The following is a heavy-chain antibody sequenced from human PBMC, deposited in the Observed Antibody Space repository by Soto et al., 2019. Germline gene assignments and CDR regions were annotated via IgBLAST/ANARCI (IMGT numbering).Heavy chain of an antibody. CDR3: AKEKVGYSSGWYYFDY. J-gene: IGHJ4*02. CDR1: GFTFSSYG. Sequence: GGSLRLSCAASGFTFSSYGMHWVRQAPGKGLEWVAVISYDGSNKYYADSVKGRFTISRDNSKNTLYLQMNSLRAEDTAVYYCAKEKVGYSSGWYYFDYWGQGTLVTVSS. CDR2: ISYDGSNK. V-gene: IGHV3-30*18. D-gene: IGHD6-19*01.